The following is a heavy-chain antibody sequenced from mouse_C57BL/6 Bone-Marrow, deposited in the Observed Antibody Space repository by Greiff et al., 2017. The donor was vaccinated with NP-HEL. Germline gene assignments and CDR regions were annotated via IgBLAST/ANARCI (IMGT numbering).Heavy chain of an antibody. CDR3: ASYYYGSRSFVY. J-gene: IGHJ2*01. CDR2: IDPNSGGT. V-gene: IGHV1-72*01. CDR1: GYTFTSYL. D-gene: IGHD1-1*01. Sequence: QVQLQQPGAELVKPGASVKLSCKASGYTFTSYLMHWVKQRPGRGLEWIGRIDPNSGGTKYNEKFKSKATLTVDKPSSTASMQLNSLTAEDSAVYYCASYYYGSRSFVYWGQGTTLTVSS.